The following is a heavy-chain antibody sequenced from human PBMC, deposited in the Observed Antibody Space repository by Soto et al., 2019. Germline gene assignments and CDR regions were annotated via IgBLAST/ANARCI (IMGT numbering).Heavy chain of an antibody. CDR1: GGTFSGYA. Sequence: VKVSCKASGGTFSGYAISWVRQAPGQGLEWMGGIIPIFGTANYAQKFQGRVTITADESTSTAYMELSSLRSEDTAVYYCARDPLYDTSPDYFDYWGQGTLVTVSS. J-gene: IGHJ4*02. CDR3: ARDPLYDTSPDYFDY. V-gene: IGHV1-69*13. CDR2: IIPIFGTA. D-gene: IGHD3-22*01.